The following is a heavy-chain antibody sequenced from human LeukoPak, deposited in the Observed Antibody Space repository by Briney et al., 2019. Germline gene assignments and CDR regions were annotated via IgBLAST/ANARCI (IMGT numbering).Heavy chain of an antibody. Sequence: SETLSLTCTVSGGSISSSSYYWGWIRQPPGKGLEWIGSIYYSGSTYYNPSLKSRVTISVDTSKNQFSLKLSSVTAADTAVYYCASTAGVRGVIIYWGQGTLVTVSS. CDR2: IYYSGST. CDR3: ASTAGVRGVIIY. V-gene: IGHV4-39*07. D-gene: IGHD3-10*01. J-gene: IGHJ4*02. CDR1: GGSISSSSYY.